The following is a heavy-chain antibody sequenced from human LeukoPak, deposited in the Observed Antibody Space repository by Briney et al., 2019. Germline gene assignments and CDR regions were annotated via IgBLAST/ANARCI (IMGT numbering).Heavy chain of an antibody. V-gene: IGHV3-74*01. CDR1: GFTFSSYW. CDR3: ARADVQWSREAGGDC. Sequence: QSGGSLGLSCADSGFTFSSYWMHWVRQAPGKGLVWVSRINSDGTTTTYADSVKGRFTISRDNAKNSLYLQMNSLRAEDTAVYYCARADVQWSREAGGDCWGQGTLVTVSS. D-gene: IGHD2-15*01. CDR2: INSDGTTT. J-gene: IGHJ4*02.